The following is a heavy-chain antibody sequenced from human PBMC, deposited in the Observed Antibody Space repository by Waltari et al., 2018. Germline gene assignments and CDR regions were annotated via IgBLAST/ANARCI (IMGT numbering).Heavy chain of an antibody. CDR1: GFTFSSYW. J-gene: IGHJ4*02. CDR2: INMDGSST. CDR3: ARVPPGDFWSGYYDYFDY. V-gene: IGHV3-74*01. Sequence: EVQLVESGGGLVQPGGSLRLSCAASGFTFSSYWMHWVRQAPGKGLVWGTRINMDGSSTSYADSGKGRFTISRDNAKNTLYLQMNSLRAEDTAVYYCARVPPGDFWSGYYDYFDYWGQGTLVTVSS. D-gene: IGHD3-3*01.